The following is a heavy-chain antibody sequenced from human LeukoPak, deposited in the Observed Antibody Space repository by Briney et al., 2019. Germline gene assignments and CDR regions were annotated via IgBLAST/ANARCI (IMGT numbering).Heavy chain of an antibody. V-gene: IGHV3-33*01. CDR3: ARGGPTYGDYGIPILNYYYGMDV. Sequence: PGGSLRLSCAASGFTFSSYGMHWVRQAPGKGLEWVAVIWYDGSNKYYADSVKGRFTISRDNSKNTLYLQMNSLRVEDTAVYYCARGGPTYGDYGIPILNYYYGMDVWGQGTTVTVSS. CDR2: IWYDGSNK. J-gene: IGHJ6*02. D-gene: IGHD4-17*01. CDR1: GFTFSSYG.